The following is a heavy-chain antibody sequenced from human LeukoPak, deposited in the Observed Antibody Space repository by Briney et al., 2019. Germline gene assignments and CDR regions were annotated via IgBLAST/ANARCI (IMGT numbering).Heavy chain of an antibody. Sequence: SETLSLTCAVSGGSISSGGYSWSWIRQPPGKGLEWIGYIYHSGSTYYNPSLKSRVTISVDRSKNQFSLKLSSVTAADTAVYYCGRDGRGSGYRRGFDYWGQGTLVTVSS. CDR3: GRDGRGSGYRRGFDY. D-gene: IGHD3-3*01. CDR1: GGSISSGGYS. CDR2: IYHSGST. V-gene: IGHV4-30-2*01. J-gene: IGHJ4*02.